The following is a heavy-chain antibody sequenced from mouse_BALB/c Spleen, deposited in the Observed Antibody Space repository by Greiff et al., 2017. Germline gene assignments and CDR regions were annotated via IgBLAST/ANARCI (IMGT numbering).Heavy chain of an antibody. J-gene: IGHJ2*01. D-gene: IGHD2-4*01. CDR1: GYPFTSYW. CDR2: INPSTGYT. V-gene: IGHV1-7*01. CDR3: ARGGLRFDY. Sequence: VQLQQSGAELAKPGASVKMSCKASGYPFTSYWMHWVKQRPGQGLEWIGYINPSTGYTEYNQKFKDKATLTADKSSSTAYMQLSSLTSEDSAVYYCARGGLRFDYWGQGTTLTVSS.